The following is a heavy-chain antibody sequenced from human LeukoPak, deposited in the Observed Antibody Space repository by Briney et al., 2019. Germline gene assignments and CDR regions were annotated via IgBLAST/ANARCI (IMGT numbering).Heavy chain of an antibody. CDR2: SNHSGST. CDR3: ARDVDIVSSFDY. CDR1: GGSFSGYY. D-gene: IGHD5/OR15-5a*01. J-gene: IGHJ4*02. V-gene: IGHV4-34*01. Sequence: SETLSLTCAVYGGSFSGYYWSWIRQPPGKGLEWIGESNHSGSTNNNPSLKSRVTISVDTSKNQFSLKLSSVTAADTAVYYCARDVDIVSSFDYWGQRTLVTASS.